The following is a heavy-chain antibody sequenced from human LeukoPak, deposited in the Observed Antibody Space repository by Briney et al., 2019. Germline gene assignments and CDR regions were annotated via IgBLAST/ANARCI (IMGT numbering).Heavy chain of an antibody. CDR2: INPNSGGT. D-gene: IGHD3-3*01. CDR1: GYTFTGYY. V-gene: IGHV1-2*02. CDR3: ARDRNPTPVLRFLEWD. J-gene: IGHJ4*02. Sequence: ASVKVSCKASGYTFTGYYMHWVRQAPGQGLEWMGWINPNSGGTNYAQKFQGRVTMTRDTSISTAYMELSRLRSDDTAVYYCARDRNPTPVLRFLEWDWGQGTLVTVSS.